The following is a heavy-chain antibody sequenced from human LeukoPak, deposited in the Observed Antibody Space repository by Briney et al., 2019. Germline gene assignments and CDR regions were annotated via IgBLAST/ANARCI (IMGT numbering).Heavy chain of an antibody. CDR2: IYYSGST. D-gene: IGHD2-21*01. Sequence: SETLSLTCTVSGDSISSGNYWGWIRQPPGKGLEWIGSIYYSGSTYYNPSLKSRVTISVDTSKNQFSLKLSSVTAADTAVYYCARHSGGDWDYYYYYMDVWGKGTTVTVSS. J-gene: IGHJ6*03. CDR1: GDSISSGNY. CDR3: ARHSGGDWDYYYYYMDV. V-gene: IGHV4-39*01.